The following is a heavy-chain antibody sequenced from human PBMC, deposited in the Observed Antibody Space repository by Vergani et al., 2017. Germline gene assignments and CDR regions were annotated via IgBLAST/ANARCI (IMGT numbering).Heavy chain of an antibody. CDR1: GGSISSGGYY. V-gene: IGHV4-31*03. Sequence: QVQLQESGPGLVKPSQTLSLTCTVSGGSISSGGYYWSWIRQHPGKGLEWIGYSYYSGSTYYNPTLKSRVTISVDTSKNQFSLKLSSVTAADTAVYYCASLRSGGSPYDAFDIWGQGTMVTVSS. CDR3: ASLRSGGSPYDAFDI. CDR2: SYYSGST. D-gene: IGHD2-15*01. J-gene: IGHJ3*02.